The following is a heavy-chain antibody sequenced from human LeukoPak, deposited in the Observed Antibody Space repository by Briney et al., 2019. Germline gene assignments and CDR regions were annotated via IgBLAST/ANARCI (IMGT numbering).Heavy chain of an antibody. CDR1: GFTFSSYG. Sequence: PGGSLRLSCAASGFTFSSYGMHWVRQALGKGLEWVAVIWYDGSNKYYADSVKGRFTISRDNSKNTLYLQMNSLRAEDTAVYYCARSSQVWGAMPLYYYYGMDVWGQGTTVTVSS. CDR3: ARSSQVWGAMPLYYYYGMDV. CDR2: IWYDGSNK. D-gene: IGHD5-18*01. V-gene: IGHV3-33*01. J-gene: IGHJ6*02.